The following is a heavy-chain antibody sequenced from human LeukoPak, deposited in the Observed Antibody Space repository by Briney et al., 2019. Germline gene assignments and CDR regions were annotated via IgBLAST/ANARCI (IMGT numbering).Heavy chain of an antibody. Sequence: PGGSLRLSCAASGFTVSSSYMSWVRQAPGRGLEWVSVIYSGGSTSYADSVKGRFTISRDNSKNMLYLQMNSLRGEDTGVYYCARDGSSGWHSEYWGQEPWSPSPQ. CDR3: ARDGSSGWHSEY. J-gene: IGHJ4*01. V-gene: IGHV3-66*01. CDR2: IYSGGST. D-gene: IGHD6-19*01. CDR1: GFTVSSSY.